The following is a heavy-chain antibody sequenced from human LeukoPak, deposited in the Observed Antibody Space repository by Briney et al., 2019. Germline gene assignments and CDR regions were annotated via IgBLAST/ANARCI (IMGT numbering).Heavy chain of an antibody. D-gene: IGHD5-12*01. Sequence: GGSLRLSCAASGFTFSRYWMYWVRQAPGKGLEWVSRVNGDGSTTTYADSVKGRFTISRDNAKNTLYLQMNSLRVEDTAVYYCAVKGGYNDLDAPFDYWGPGTLVTVSS. V-gene: IGHV3-74*01. J-gene: IGHJ4*02. CDR2: VNGDGSTT. CDR3: AVKGGYNDLDAPFDY. CDR1: GFTFSRYW.